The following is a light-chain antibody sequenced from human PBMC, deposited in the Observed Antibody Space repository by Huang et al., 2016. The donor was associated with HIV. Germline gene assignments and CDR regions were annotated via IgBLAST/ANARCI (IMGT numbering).Light chain of an antibody. J-gene: IGKJ1*01. CDR1: QSVGSN. CDR3: QQYNNWPPVT. V-gene: IGKV3-15*01. Sequence: EIVMTQSPATLSVSPGERATLSCRASQSVGSNLAWYQQRPGQAPRLLIYGASTMATGIPARFSGSGSGTEFTLTISSLQSEDFAVYYCQQYNNWPPVTFGQGTKVEIK. CDR2: GAS.